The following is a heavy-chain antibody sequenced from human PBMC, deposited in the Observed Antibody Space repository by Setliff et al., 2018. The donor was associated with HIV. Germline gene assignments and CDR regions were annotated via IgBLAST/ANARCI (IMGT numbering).Heavy chain of an antibody. V-gene: IGHV1-18*01. D-gene: IGHD3-10*01. J-gene: IGHJ3*02. CDR2: ISAYNGNT. CDR1: GYIFISYG. CDR3: ARAPKRLYYYGSGTYLHYAFEI. Sequence: ASVKVSCKASGYIFISYGFSWVRQAPGQGLELMGWISAYNGNTKYAQKLQGRVTMTTDTSTSTAYMELRNLRSDDTAVYYCARAPKRLYYYGSGTYLHYAFEIWGQGTMVTVSS.